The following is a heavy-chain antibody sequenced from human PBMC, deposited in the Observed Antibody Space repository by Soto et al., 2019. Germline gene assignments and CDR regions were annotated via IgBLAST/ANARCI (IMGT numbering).Heavy chain of an antibody. J-gene: IGHJ6*02. CDR2: IWADGKNR. D-gene: IGHD2-15*01. V-gene: IGHV3-33*01. Sequence: QVQLVESGGVVVQPGRSLKLSCAASGLTFSTYGIQRFRQAPGKGLEWVAIIWADGKNRYYADSVKRRFTSSRYNYKNTVDLQMNSLRAEDTSVYYCAREGAARNYAMDVWGQGSTVTVSS. CDR3: AREGAARNYAMDV. CDR1: GLTFSTYG.